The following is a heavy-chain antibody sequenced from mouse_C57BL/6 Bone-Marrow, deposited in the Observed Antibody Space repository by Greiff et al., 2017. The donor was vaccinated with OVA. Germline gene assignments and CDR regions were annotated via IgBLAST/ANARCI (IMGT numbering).Heavy chain of an antibody. V-gene: IGHV5-6*02. CDR3: ARRYYDYDVFYWYFDV. D-gene: IGHD2-4*01. Sequence: DVMLVESGGDLVKPGGSLKLSCAASGFTFSSYGMSWVRQTPDKRLEWVATISSGGSYTYYPDSVKGRFTISRDNAKNTLYLQMSSLKSEDTAMYYCARRYYDYDVFYWYFDVWGTGTTVTVSS. CDR1: GFTFSSYG. J-gene: IGHJ1*03. CDR2: ISSGGSYT.